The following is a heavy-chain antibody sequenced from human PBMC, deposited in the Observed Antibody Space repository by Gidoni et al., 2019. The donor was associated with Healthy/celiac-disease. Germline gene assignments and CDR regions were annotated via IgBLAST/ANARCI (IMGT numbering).Heavy chain of an antibody. CDR2: ISWNSGSI. CDR3: AKAPGELPGGDDAFDI. CDR1: GFTFDDYA. V-gene: IGHV3-9*01. D-gene: IGHD1-26*01. Sequence: EVQLVESGGGLVQPGRSLRLSCASSGFTFDDYAMHWVRQAPGKGLEWVSGISWNSGSIGYADSVKGRFTISRDNAKNSLYLQMNSLRAEDTALYYCAKAPGELPGGDDAFDIWGQGTMVTVSS. J-gene: IGHJ3*02.